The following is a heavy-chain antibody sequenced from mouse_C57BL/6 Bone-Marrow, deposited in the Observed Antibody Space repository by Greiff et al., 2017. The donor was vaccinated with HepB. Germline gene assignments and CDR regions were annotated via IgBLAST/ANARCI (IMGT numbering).Heavy chain of an antibody. J-gene: IGHJ2*01. CDR2: IDPSDSYI. Sequence: QVQLQQSGAEFVKPGASVKLSCKASGYTFTSYWMQWVKQRPGQGLEWIGEIDPSDSYINYNQKFKGKATLTVDTSSSTAYMQLSSLTSEDSAVYYCARWFGGDYWGQGTTLTVSS. V-gene: IGHV1-50*01. D-gene: IGHD1-1*02. CDR1: GYTFTSYW. CDR3: ARWFGGDY.